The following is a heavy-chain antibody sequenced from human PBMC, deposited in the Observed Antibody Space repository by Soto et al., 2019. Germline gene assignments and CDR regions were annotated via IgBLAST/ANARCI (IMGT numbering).Heavy chain of an antibody. CDR1: GGSISSYY. V-gene: IGHV4-59*01. CDR3: ATMGLSGYDLEDDYYYMDV. Sequence: SGTLSLTCTVSGGSISSYYWSWIRQPPGKGLEWIGYIYYSGSTNYNPSLKSRVTISVDTSKNQFSLKLSSVTAADTAVYYCATMGLSGYDLEDDYYYMDVWGKGTTVTVSS. J-gene: IGHJ6*03. CDR2: IYYSGST. D-gene: IGHD5-12*01.